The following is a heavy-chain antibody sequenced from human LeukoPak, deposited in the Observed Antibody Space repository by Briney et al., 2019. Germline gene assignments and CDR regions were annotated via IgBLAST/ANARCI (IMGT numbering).Heavy chain of an antibody. V-gene: IGHV3-48*01. CDR2: ISSSSNTI. J-gene: IGHJ4*02. Sequence: GGSLRLSCAASGFTFSNYSMNWVRQAPGQGLEWVSYISSSSNTIYYADSVKGRFTISRDNAQNSLYLQMNSLRAEDTAVYYCARDFGARGWLDYWGQGTLVTVSS. D-gene: IGHD6-19*01. CDR1: GFTFSNYS. CDR3: ARDFGARGWLDY.